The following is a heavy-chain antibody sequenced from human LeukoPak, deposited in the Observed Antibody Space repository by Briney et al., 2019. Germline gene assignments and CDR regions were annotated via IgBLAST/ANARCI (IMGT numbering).Heavy chain of an antibody. D-gene: IGHD4-23*01. V-gene: IGHV3-9*01. J-gene: IGHJ4*02. CDR2: ISWNSGSI. Sequence: GGSLRLSCAASGFTFDYYWMHWVRQAPGKGLEWVSGISWNSGSIDYADSVKGRFTISRDNAKNSLYLQMNSLRTEDTAFYYCAKAEGFFGGYYDHWGQGTLVTVSS. CDR1: GFTFDYYW. CDR3: AKAEGFFGGYYDH.